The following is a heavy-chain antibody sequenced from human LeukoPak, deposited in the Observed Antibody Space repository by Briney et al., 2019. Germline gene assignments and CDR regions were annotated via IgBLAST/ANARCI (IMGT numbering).Heavy chain of an antibody. CDR3: AKDQYSCSYYLDY. J-gene: IGHJ4*02. CDR1: GFTFSSYG. Sequence: PGGSLRLSCAASGFTFSSYGMHWVRQAPGKGLEWVAFIRYDGSNKYYADSVKGRFTISRDNSKNTLYLQMNSLRAEDTAVYYCAKDQYSCSYYLDYWGQGTLVTVSS. D-gene: IGHD6-6*01. V-gene: IGHV3-30*02. CDR2: IRYDGSNK.